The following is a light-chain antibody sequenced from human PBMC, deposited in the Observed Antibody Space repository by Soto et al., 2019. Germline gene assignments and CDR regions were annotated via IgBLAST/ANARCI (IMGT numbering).Light chain of an antibody. J-gene: IGKJ1*01. CDR3: QQYYHWPRT. Sequence: DMVLAQSPATLSVSPGERATLSCRASQSVSRDLAWYQQKTGQAPRLLFFGASTRATGIPARFSGSGSGTDFNLTITSLQSEDFAVYYCQQYYHWPRTFGQGTKVDIK. CDR1: QSVSRD. V-gene: IGKV3-15*01. CDR2: GAS.